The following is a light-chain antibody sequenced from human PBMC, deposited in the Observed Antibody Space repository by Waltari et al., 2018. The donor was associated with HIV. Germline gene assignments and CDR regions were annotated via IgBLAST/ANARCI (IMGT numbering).Light chain of an antibody. CDR2: WAS. J-gene: IGKJ2*01. CDR1: QSLLYSSNTKNS. Sequence: DIVMTQSPDSLAVSLGERATINCKSSQSLLYSSNTKNSLAWYQQKPGQPPTLLMYWASTRNSGVPDRFSGSGSGTDFTLTISSLQAEDVAVYYCQQYYSTPYTFGQGTKLGIK. CDR3: QQYYSTPYT. V-gene: IGKV4-1*01.